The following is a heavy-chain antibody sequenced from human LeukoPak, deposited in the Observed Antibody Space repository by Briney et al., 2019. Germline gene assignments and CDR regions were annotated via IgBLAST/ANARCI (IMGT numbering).Heavy chain of an antibody. D-gene: IGHD4-17*01. V-gene: IGHV4-34*01. CDR2: INHSGST. J-gene: IGHJ4*02. CDR1: GGSFSGYY. CDR3: ARADYGDRSIDY. Sequence: SETLSLTCAVYGGSFSGYYLSWIRQPPGKGLEWIGEINHSGSTNYHPSLKRRVTISVDTSKNQFSLKLSSVTAADTAVYYCARADYGDRSIDYWGQGTLVTVSS.